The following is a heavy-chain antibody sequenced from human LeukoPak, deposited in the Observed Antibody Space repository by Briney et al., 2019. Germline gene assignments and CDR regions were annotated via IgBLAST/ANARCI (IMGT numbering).Heavy chain of an antibody. D-gene: IGHD4-17*01. Sequence: PSETLSLTCTVSGGSISSGDYYWSWIRQPPGKGLEWIGYIYYSGSTYYNPSLKSRVTISVDTSKNQFSLKLSSVTAADTAVYYCARLHDDYGDYGGDYWGQGTLVTVSS. CDR3: ARLHDDYGDYGGDY. CDR2: IYYSGST. CDR1: GGSISSGDYY. J-gene: IGHJ4*02. V-gene: IGHV4-30-4*01.